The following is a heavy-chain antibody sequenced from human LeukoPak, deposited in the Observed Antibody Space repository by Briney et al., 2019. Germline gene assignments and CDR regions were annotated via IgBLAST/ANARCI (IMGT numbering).Heavy chain of an antibody. Sequence: LETLSLTCAVYGGSFSGYYWSWIRQPPGKGLEWIGEINHSGSTNYNPSLKSRVTISVDTSKNQFSLKLSSVTAADTAVYYCARGTVAAAGTYYFDYWGQGTLVTVSS. CDR1: GGSFSGYY. CDR3: ARGTVAAAGTYYFDY. V-gene: IGHV4-34*01. J-gene: IGHJ4*02. CDR2: INHSGST. D-gene: IGHD6-13*01.